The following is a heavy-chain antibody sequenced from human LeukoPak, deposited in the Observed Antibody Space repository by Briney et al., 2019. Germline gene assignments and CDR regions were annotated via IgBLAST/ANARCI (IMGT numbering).Heavy chain of an antibody. CDR2: IYTSGRST. Sequence: SQTLSLTCTASGGSISSGSYYWSWIRQPAGKGLEWIGRIYTSGRSTNYPPSLKSRVTISLDTSKNQFSLNLSSVTAADTAVYYCARTPAGESDAFDIWGQGTMVTVSS. J-gene: IGHJ3*02. CDR1: GGSISSGSYY. CDR3: ARTPAGESDAFDI. D-gene: IGHD1-26*01. V-gene: IGHV4-61*02.